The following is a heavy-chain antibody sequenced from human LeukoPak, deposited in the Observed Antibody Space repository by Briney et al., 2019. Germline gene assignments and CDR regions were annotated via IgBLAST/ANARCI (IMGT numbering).Heavy chain of an antibody. CDR2: ISGSGDNT. Sequence: GGSLGLSCAASGFTFSSYAMSGVRQAPGKGLEWVSGISGSGDNTYYADSVKGRFTISRDNSKNTLYVQVNSLGTEDTAAYYCAKGSYYDSSGSFYFDYWGQGTLVTVSS. CDR3: AKGSYYDSSGSFYFDY. CDR1: GFTFSSYA. D-gene: IGHD3-22*01. V-gene: IGHV3-23*01. J-gene: IGHJ4*02.